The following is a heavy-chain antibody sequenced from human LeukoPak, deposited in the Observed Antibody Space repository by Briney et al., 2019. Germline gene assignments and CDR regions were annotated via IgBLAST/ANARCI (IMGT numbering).Heavy chain of an antibody. CDR1: GFTFSSYE. Sequence: GGSLRLSCAASGFTFSSYEMNWVRQAPGKGLEWVSYISSSGSTIYYADSVKGRFTISRDNAKNSLYLQMNSLRAEDTAVYYCARAGSCGGDCYSVSGFDYWGQGTLVTVSS. D-gene: IGHD2-21*02. J-gene: IGHJ4*02. CDR2: ISSSGSTI. V-gene: IGHV3-48*03. CDR3: ARAGSCGGDCYSVSGFDY.